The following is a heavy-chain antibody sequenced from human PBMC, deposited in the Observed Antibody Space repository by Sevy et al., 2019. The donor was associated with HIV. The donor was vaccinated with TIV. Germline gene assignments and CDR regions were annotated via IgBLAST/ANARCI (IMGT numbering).Heavy chain of an antibody. CDR3: ARQHGDYYYYYYGMDV. J-gene: IGHJ6*02. CDR1: GGSFSGYY. V-gene: IGHV4-34*01. CDR2: INHSGST. D-gene: IGHD4-17*01. Sequence: SETLSLTCAVYGGSFSGYYWSWIRQPPGKGLEWIEEINHSGSTNYNPSLKSRVTISVDTSKNQFSLKLSSVTAADTAVYYCARQHGDYYYYYYGMDVWGQGTTVTVSS.